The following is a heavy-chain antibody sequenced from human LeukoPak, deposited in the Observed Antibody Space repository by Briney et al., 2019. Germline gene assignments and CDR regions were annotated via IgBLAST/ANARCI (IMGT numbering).Heavy chain of an antibody. J-gene: IGHJ5*02. D-gene: IGHD4-17*01. Sequence: ASVNVSCKASGYTFTSYGISWVRQAPGQGLEWMGWINPNNGGTDYARKFQGRVTMTRDTSISTTYMELNRLRSDDTAVYYCARETRLRHIDPWGQGTLVTVSS. CDR1: GYTFTSYG. V-gene: IGHV1-2*02. CDR3: ARETRLRHIDP. CDR2: INPNNGGT.